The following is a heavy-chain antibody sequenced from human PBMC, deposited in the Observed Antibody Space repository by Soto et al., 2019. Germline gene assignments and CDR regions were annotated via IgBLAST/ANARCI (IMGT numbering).Heavy chain of an antibody. CDR3: ARITGRHLDY. V-gene: IGHV4-39*01. CDR1: SGSISVTNVF. CDR2: IDYSGTA. J-gene: IGHJ4*02. Sequence: SETLSLICTVSSGSISVTNVFWGWVRQPPGKGLEWIGNIDYSGTAYFSPSLATRVTFHVDTSKNQFSLTLYSVTAADTAVYYCARITGRHLDYWGQGILVTVSS. D-gene: IGHD1-20*01.